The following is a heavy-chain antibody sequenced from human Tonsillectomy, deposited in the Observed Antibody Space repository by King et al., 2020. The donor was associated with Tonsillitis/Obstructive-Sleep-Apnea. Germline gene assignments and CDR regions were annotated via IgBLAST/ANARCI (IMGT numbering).Heavy chain of an antibody. CDR1: GYSFTSYW. CDR3: ARHWSFGPVGSSFDY. CDR2: IDPSDSYT. V-gene: IGHV5-10-1*01. D-gene: IGHD6-6*01. J-gene: IGHJ4*02. Sequence: VQLVESGAEVKKPGESLRISCKGSGYSFTSYWISWVRQMPGKGLEWMGRIDPSDSYTNYSPSFQGHVTISADKSISTAYLQWSSLKASDTAMYYCARHWSFGPVGSSFDYWGQGTLVTVSS.